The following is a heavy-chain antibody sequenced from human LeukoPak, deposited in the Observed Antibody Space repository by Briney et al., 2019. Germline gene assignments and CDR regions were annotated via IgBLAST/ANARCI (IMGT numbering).Heavy chain of an antibody. CDR1: GFTFSTYC. J-gene: IGHJ4*02. D-gene: IGHD6-19*01. CDR3: AREGAVAVFDY. V-gene: IGHV3-7*05. Sequence: PGGSLRLSCAASGFTFSTYCMSWLRQAPGKGLEWVANIKQDGSEKYYADSVKGRFTISRDNAKNSLYLQMNSLRAEDTAVYYCAREGAVAVFDYWGQGTLVTVSS. CDR2: IKQDGSEK.